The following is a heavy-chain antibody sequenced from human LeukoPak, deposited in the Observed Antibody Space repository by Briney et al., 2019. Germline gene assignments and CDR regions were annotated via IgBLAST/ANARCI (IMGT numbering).Heavy chain of an antibody. D-gene: IGHD2-15*01. J-gene: IGHJ3*02. CDR3: ASGPRWVGAAWAHSFNI. CDR2: IKQDGSDK. V-gene: IGHV3-7*01. CDR1: GFTFSSYW. Sequence: PGGSLRLSCLDSGFTFSSYWMSWVRQAPGKGLEWVANIKQDGSDKYYVDSVEGRFTISRDNAKNSLYLQMNSLRAEDTAVYFCASGPRWVGAAWAHSFNIWGQGTMVTVSS.